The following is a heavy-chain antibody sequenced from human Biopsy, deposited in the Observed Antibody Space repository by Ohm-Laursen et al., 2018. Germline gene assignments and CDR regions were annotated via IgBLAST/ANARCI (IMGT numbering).Heavy chain of an antibody. CDR3: ARGIAVVRSLDV. CDR2: INHRGSN. CDR1: GPSLMTHY. J-gene: IGHJ6*02. D-gene: IGHD5-18*01. V-gene: IGHV4-34*01. Sequence: SETLSLTCAVHGPSLMTHYWTWIRQPPGRGLEWIAEINHRGSNNYNPSLESRVTISVETSKNQISLKLTLVTAADTAVYYCARGIAVVRSLDVWGQGTTVAVSS.